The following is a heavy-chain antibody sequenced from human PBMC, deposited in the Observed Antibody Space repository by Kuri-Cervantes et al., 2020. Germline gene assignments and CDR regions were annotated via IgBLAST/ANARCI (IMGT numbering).Heavy chain of an antibody. CDR1: GFTFDDYS. CDR3: ARSSAGSGYFDY. J-gene: IGHJ4*02. D-gene: IGHD3-10*01. V-gene: IGHV3-9*01. Sequence: LSLTCAASGFTFDDYSMHWVRQAPGKGLEWVSGISWNSGSIGYADSVKGRFTISRDNAKNSLYLQMNSLRAEDTALYYCARSSAGSGYFDYWGQGTLVTVSS. CDR2: ISWNSGSI.